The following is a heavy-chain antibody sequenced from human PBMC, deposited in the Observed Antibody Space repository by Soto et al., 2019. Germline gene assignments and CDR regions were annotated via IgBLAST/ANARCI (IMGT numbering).Heavy chain of an antibody. D-gene: IGHD6-19*01. J-gene: IGHJ5*02. CDR2: IIPIFGTA. Sequence: SVKVSCKASGGTFSSYAISWVRQAPGQGLEWMGGIIPIFGTANYAQKFQGRVTITADKSTSTAYMELSSLRSEDTAVYYFAREVAAPGICKQWLVPSVFGWFYHWG. V-gene: IGHV1-69*06. CDR1: GGTFSSYA. CDR3: AREVAAPGICKQWLVPSVFGWFYH.